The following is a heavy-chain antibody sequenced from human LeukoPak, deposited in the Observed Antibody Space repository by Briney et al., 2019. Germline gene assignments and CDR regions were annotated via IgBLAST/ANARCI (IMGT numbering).Heavy chain of an antibody. CDR1: GGSISTYS. CDR3: AKVAKYYYGSETYFFFDH. V-gene: IGHV4-4*07. CDR2: IYTTGIT. D-gene: IGHD3-10*01. Sequence: SETLSLTCTVSGGSISTYSWSWIRQPAGKGLEWIGHIYTTGITNYNPSLKSRVTMSIDTSKNQFSLNLRSVTAADTAVYYCAKVAKYYYGSETYFFFDHWGQGTLVTVSS. J-gene: IGHJ4*02.